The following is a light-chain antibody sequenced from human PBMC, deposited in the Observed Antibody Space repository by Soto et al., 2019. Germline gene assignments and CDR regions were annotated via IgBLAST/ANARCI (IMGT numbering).Light chain of an antibody. CDR3: AAWDDSLNVL. V-gene: IGLV1-44*01. CDR1: SSNIGSNT. CDR2: SNN. J-gene: IGLJ1*01. Sequence: QSVLTQSPSASGTPGQRVTISCSGSSSNIGSNTVNWYQQLPGTAPKLLIYSNNQRPSGVPDRFSGSKSGTSASLAISGLQSEDEADYYCAAWDDSLNVLFGTGTKVTVL.